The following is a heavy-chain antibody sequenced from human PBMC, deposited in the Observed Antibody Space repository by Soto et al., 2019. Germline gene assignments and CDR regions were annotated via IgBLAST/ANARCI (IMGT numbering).Heavy chain of an antibody. D-gene: IGHD4-4*01. CDR1: GYTFTSYD. CDR3: ARSPPRVERNNYAGGWFDP. V-gene: IGHV1-8*01. J-gene: IGHJ5*02. CDR2: MNPNSGNT. Sequence: QVQLVQSGAEVKKPGASVKVSCKASGYTFTSYDINWVRQATGQGLEWMGWMNPNSGNTGYPQKFQGRVTMTRNTSLSTGYMELSSLRFEDTAVYYCARSPPRVERNNYAGGWFDPWGQGTLVTVSS.